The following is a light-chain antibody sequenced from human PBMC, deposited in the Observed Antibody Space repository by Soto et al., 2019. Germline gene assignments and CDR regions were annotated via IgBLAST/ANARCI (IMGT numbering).Light chain of an antibody. Sequence: QSVLTQPASVSGSPGQSITISCTGTSSDVGAYDWVSWYQHHPGKAPKLIIHEVINRPSGISFRFSGSKSGNTASLTISGLQAEDEADYYCSSYTSSSTVLFGGGTQLTV. V-gene: IGLV2-14*01. CDR1: SSDVGAYDW. J-gene: IGLJ2*01. CDR3: SSYTSSSTVL. CDR2: EVI.